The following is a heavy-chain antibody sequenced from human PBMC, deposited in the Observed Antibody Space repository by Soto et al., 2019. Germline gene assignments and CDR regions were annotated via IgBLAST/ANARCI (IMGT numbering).Heavy chain of an antibody. Sequence: QVQLQESGPGLVKPSETLSLTCTVSGGSISSYYWSWIRQPPGKGLEWIGYIYYSGSTNYNPSLKSRVTISVDTFKNQFSLKLSSVTAADTAVYYCARGSPDFWSGYGYYYYGMDVWGQGTTVTVSS. CDR3: ARGSPDFWSGYGYYYYGMDV. J-gene: IGHJ6*02. CDR1: GGSISSYY. CDR2: IYYSGST. V-gene: IGHV4-59*01. D-gene: IGHD3-3*01.